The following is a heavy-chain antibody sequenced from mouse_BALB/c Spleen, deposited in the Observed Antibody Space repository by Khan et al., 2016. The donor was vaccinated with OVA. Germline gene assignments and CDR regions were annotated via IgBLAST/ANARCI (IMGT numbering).Heavy chain of an antibody. V-gene: IGHV1S41*01. Sequence: DLVKPGTSVKMSCKASGYTFTNYWINWIKQRPGQGLEWIGRIAPGSGSPYYNEMFKGKATLTVDTSSSTAYIQLSSLSSEDSAVYFWARDHYGYDGDGIDYWGQGTSVTVSS. D-gene: IGHD2-14*01. CDR2: IAPGSGSP. CDR1: GYTFTNYW. CDR3: ARDHYGYDGDGIDY. J-gene: IGHJ4*01.